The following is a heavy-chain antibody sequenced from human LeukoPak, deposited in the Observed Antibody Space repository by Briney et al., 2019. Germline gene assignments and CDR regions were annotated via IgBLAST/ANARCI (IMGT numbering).Heavy chain of an antibody. CDR2: IIPMLNTP. D-gene: IGHD6-13*01. J-gene: IGHJ5*02. Sequence: GASVKVSCKASGDTFRNYGFSWVRQAPGQGPEWMGGIIPMLNTPNYAHKFQGRVTITADESTSTAYMELSSLRSEDTAVYYCASHPGIAPFEFNWFDPWGQGTLVTVSS. V-gene: IGHV1-69*13. CDR1: GDTFRNYG. CDR3: ASHPGIAPFEFNWFDP.